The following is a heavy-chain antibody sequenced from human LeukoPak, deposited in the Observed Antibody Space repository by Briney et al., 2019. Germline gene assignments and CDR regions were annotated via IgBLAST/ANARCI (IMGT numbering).Heavy chain of an antibody. V-gene: IGHV3-7*01. J-gene: IGHJ6*03. D-gene: IGHD3-10*01. CDR1: GINFRGYW. Sequence: GGSLRLSCAVSGINFRGYWMAWVRQAPGKGLEWVANMKQDGSEKYYVDSVKGRFTISRDNAKNSLYLEMNSLRAEDTAVYYCARDSDYYGSGRGMDVWGKGTTVTVSS. CDR3: ARDSDYYGSGRGMDV. CDR2: MKQDGSEK.